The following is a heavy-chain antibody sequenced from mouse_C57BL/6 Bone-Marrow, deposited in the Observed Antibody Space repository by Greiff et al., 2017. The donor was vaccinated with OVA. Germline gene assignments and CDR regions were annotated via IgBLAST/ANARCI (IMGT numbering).Heavy chain of an antibody. D-gene: IGHD1-1*01. V-gene: IGHV1-63*01. CDR3: ARSVSTVVAHYFDY. CDR2: IYPGGGYT. J-gene: IGHJ2*01. Sequence: VKLQESGAELVRPGTSVKMSCKASGYTFTNYWIGWAKQRPGHGLEWLGDIYPGGGYTNYNEKFKGKATLTADKSSSTAYMQFISLTSEDSAIYYCARSVSTVVAHYFDYWGQGTTLTVSS. CDR1: GYTFTNYW.